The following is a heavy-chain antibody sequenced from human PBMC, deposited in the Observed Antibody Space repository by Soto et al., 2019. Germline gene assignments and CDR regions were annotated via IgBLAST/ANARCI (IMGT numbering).Heavy chain of an antibody. CDR3: ARDRVAAAGVNYYYYGMDV. CDR2: IYYSGST. V-gene: IGHV4-61*01. CDR1: GGSVSSGSYY. J-gene: IGHJ6*02. Sequence: SETLSLACTVSGGSVSSGSYYWSWIRQPPGKGLEWIGYIYYSGSTNYNPSLKSRVTISVDTSKNQFSLKLSSVTAADTAVYYCARDRVAAAGVNYYYYGMDVRGQGTTVTGS. D-gene: IGHD6-13*01.